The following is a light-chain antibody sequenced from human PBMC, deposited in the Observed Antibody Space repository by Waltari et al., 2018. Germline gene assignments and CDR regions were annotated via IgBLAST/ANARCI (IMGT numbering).Light chain of an antibody. CDR2: AVS. Sequence: QSALTQPASVSGSPGQSITISCTGTSSDVGNYKRVSWYQQHPGNAPKLKIYAVSKRPSGVSDRFSGSKSGDMASLTISGLQPEDEAEYFCSSYAGSSKGVFGGGTKVTVL. CDR1: SSDVGNYKR. J-gene: IGLJ2*01. V-gene: IGLV2-23*02. CDR3: SSYAGSSKGV.